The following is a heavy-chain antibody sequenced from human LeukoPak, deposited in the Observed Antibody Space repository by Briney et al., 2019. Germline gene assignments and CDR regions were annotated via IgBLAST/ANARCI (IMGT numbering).Heavy chain of an antibody. CDR3: ARQYYYDSSGYYYGRDYYGMDV. CDR2: ISAYNGNT. D-gene: IGHD3-22*01. V-gene: IGHV1-18*01. CDR1: GYTFTSYG. Sequence: ASVKVSCKASGYTFTSYGISWVRQAPGQGLEWMGWISAYNGNTNYAQKLQGRVTMTTDTSTSTAYMELRSLRSDDTAVYYCARQYYYDSSGYYYGRDYYGMDVWGQGTTVTVSS. J-gene: IGHJ6*02.